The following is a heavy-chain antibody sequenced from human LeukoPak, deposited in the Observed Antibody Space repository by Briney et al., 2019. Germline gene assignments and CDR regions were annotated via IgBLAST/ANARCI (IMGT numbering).Heavy chain of an antibody. J-gene: IGHJ6*03. V-gene: IGHV4-34*01. CDR3: ARGPTEIYCGYDLGVRYIYV. Sequence: SETLSLTCAVYGGSFSGYYWSWIRQPPGKGLEWIGEIDHSGSTNYNPSPKSRVTISVDTSKNQLPLKLSSVTAADTAVYYCARGPTEIYCGYDLGVRYIYVWGEGTTVTVS. CDR2: IDHSGST. D-gene: IGHD5-12*01. CDR1: GGSFSGYY.